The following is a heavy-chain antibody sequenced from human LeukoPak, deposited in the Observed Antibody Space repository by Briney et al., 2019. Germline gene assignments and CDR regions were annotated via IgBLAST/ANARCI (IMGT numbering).Heavy chain of an antibody. D-gene: IGHD1-7*01. J-gene: IGHJ4*02. CDR3: ARDSRTTKFDY. V-gene: IGHV3-33*01. Sequence: GGSLRLSCAASGFTSGFTFSGSGMHWVRQAPGKGLEWVAFIWSDGSSKYYADSVKGRFTISRDNSRNTVYLQMNSLRADDTALYYCARDSRTTKFDYWGQGTLVTVSS. CDR1: GFTFSGSG. CDR2: IWSDGSSK.